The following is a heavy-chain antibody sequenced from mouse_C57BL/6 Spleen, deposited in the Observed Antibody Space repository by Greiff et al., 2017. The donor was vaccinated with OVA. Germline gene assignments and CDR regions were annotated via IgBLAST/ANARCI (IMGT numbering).Heavy chain of an antibody. CDR2: ISDGGSYT. D-gene: IGHD1-1*01. J-gene: IGHJ1*03. CDR1: GFTFSSYA. V-gene: IGHV5-4*03. CDR3: ARVTTVVAEYFDV. Sequence: EVMLVESGGGLVKPGGSLKLSCAASGFTFSSYAMSWVRQTPEKRLEWVATISDGGSYTYYPDNVKGRFTISRDNAKNNLYLQMSHLKSEDTAMYYCARVTTVVAEYFDVWGTGTTVTVSS.